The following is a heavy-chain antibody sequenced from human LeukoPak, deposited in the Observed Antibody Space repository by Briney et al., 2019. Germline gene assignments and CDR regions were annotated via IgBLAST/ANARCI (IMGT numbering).Heavy chain of an antibody. Sequence: GGSLRLSCAVSGFTFSGFWMSWSRQAPGKGLEWVASINSDGSEGYYADVAKGRFTISRDNAKNSLYLQINSLRAEDTAVYYCAASYGGNSATHDYWGQGTLVTVS. D-gene: IGHD4-23*01. V-gene: IGHV3-7*03. CDR1: GFTFSGFW. CDR3: AASYGGNSATHDY. J-gene: IGHJ4*02. CDR2: INSDGSEG.